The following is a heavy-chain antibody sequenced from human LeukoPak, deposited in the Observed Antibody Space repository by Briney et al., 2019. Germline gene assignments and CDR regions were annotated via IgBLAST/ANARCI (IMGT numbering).Heavy chain of an antibody. CDR1: GFTFSSYW. CDR3: ASRYCGGDCPVDAFDI. Sequence: GGSLRLSCAASGFTFSSYWMSWVRQAPGKGLEWVANIKQDGSEKYYVDSVKGRFTISRDNAKNSLYLQMNSLRAEDTAVYYCASRYCGGDCPVDAFDIWGQGTMVTVSS. J-gene: IGHJ3*02. CDR2: IKQDGSEK. D-gene: IGHD2-21*02. V-gene: IGHV3-7*03.